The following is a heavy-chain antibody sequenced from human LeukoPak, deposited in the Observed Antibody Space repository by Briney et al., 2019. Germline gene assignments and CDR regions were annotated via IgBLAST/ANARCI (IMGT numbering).Heavy chain of an antibody. J-gene: IGHJ3*02. CDR2: MKQDGSEK. V-gene: IGHV3-7*01. CDR3: AADFTDAFDI. CDR1: GFTFSSYW. Sequence: PGGSLRVSCAASGFTFSSYWMSWVRQAPGKGLEWVANMKQDGSEKYYVDSVKGRFTISRDNAKNSLYLQMNSLRAEDTAVYYCAADFTDAFDIWGQGTMVTVSS. D-gene: IGHD2-21*02.